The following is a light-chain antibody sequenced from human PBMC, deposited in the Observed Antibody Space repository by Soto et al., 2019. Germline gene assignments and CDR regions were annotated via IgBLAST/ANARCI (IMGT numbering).Light chain of an antibody. V-gene: IGKV1-27*01. Sequence: DIQMTQSPSSLSASVGDRVTITCRASQDIRNYLAWHQQKPGKVPKLLIYAASTLQSGVPSRFSGSGSGTDFTLNISSLQPEDFATYYCQKYDTTPPWEFGQGTKVDIK. CDR1: QDIRNY. CDR2: AAS. CDR3: QKYDTTPPWE. J-gene: IGKJ1*01.